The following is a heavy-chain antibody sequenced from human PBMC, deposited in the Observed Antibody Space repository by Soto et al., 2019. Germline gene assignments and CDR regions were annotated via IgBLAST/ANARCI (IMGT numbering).Heavy chain of an antibody. V-gene: IGHV3-9*01. D-gene: IGHD5-18*01. J-gene: IGHJ6*02. CDR2: ISWNSGSI. CDR1: GFTFDDYA. Sequence: EVQLVESGGGLVQPGRSLRLSCAASGFTFDDYAMHWVRQAPGKGLEWVSGISWNSGSIGYADSVKGRFTISRDNAKNSLYLPLNSLRAEDTALYYCAKDVQRWLQRYGMDVWGQGTTVTVSS. CDR3: AKDVQRWLQRYGMDV.